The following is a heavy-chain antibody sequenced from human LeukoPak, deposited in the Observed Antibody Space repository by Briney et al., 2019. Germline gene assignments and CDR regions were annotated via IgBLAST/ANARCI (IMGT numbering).Heavy chain of an antibody. CDR2: IYTSGST. D-gene: IGHD3-22*01. Sequence: SETLSLTXTVSGGSISSYYWSWIRQPAGKGLEWIGRIYTSGSTNYNPSLKSRVTMSVDTSKNQFSLKLSSVTAADTAVYYCARDRMYYYDSSGYPFDYWGQGTLVTVSS. CDR1: GGSISSYY. CDR3: ARDRMYYYDSSGYPFDY. J-gene: IGHJ4*02. V-gene: IGHV4-4*07.